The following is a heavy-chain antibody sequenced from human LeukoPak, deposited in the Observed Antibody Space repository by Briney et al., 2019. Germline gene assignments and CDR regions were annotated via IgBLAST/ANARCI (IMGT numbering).Heavy chain of an antibody. D-gene: IGHD3-3*01. CDR2: INHSGST. J-gene: IGHJ4*02. V-gene: IGHV4-34*01. CDR1: GGSFSGYY. CDR3: ARLEMATISGGYFDC. Sequence: SGTLSHTCAVYGGSFSGYYWSWIRQPPGKGLEWIGEINHSGSTNYNPSLKSRVTISVDTSKNQFSLKLSSVTAADTAVYYCARLEMATISGGYFDCWGQGTLVTVSS.